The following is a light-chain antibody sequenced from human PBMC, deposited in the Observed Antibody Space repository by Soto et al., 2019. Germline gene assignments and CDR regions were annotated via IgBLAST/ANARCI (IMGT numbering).Light chain of an antibody. J-gene: IGKJ5*01. CDR1: QSVSSN. V-gene: IGKV3-15*01. Sequence: EIVLTQSPGTVSLSPGERATLSCRASQSVSSNLAWYQQKPGQAPRLLIYGASTRATGIPARFSGSGSGTEFTLTISSLQSEDSAVYSCKQYNNWPITFGQGTRLEIK. CDR2: GAS. CDR3: KQYNNWPIT.